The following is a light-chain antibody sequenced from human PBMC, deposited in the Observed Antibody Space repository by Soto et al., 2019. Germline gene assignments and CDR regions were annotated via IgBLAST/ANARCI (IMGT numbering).Light chain of an antibody. CDR1: QSFCSS. CDR2: GTS. CDR3: QQYGNSSCT. Sequence: QFSVSLGESPGQTCRPSCRASQSFCSSLAWYQQKPGQAPRLLIYGTSTRATGIPDRFTGSGSGTEFTLTISSLQSEDFAVYYCQQYGNSSCTFGEGTKVDI. V-gene: IGKV3-15*01. J-gene: IGKJ4*01.